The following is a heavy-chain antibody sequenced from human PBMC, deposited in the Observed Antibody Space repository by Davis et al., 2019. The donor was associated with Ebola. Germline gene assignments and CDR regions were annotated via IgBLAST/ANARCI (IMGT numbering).Heavy chain of an antibody. V-gene: IGHV3-30*19. D-gene: IGHD3-16*01. Sequence: GESLKISCATSGFTFSNYVMSWVRQAPGKGLEWVAVISYDGSNKYYADSVKGRFTISRDNSKNTLYLQMNSLRAEDTAVYYCARAPQGGHYFDYWGQGTLVTVSS. J-gene: IGHJ4*02. CDR2: ISYDGSNK. CDR3: ARAPQGGHYFDY. CDR1: GFTFSNYV.